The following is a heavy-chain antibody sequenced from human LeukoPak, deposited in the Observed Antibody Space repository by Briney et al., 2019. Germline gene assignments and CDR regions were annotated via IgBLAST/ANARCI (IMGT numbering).Heavy chain of an antibody. CDR3: ARGGYDSINY. V-gene: IGHV4-39*07. Sequence: SETLSLTFTVSGGSISSSSYYWGWIRQPPGKGLEWIGSIYYSGSTYYNPSLKSRVTISVDTSKNQFSLKLSSVTAADTAVYYCARGGYDSINYWGQGTLVTVSS. D-gene: IGHD5-12*01. CDR2: IYYSGST. J-gene: IGHJ4*02. CDR1: GGSISSSSYY.